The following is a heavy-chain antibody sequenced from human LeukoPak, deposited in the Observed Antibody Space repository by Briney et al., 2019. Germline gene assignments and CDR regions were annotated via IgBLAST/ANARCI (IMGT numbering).Heavy chain of an antibody. CDR2: INPNSGGR. Sequence: GASVKVSCKASGYSFTGHYLHWVRQAPGQGLEWMGWINPNSGGRKYAQKFQGRVTMTKDISISKAFMELSSLTSDDTAVYYCARDIDVQDYFDSWGQGTLVTVSS. V-gene: IGHV1-2*02. D-gene: IGHD2-15*01. J-gene: IGHJ4*02. CDR3: ARDIDVQDYFDS. CDR1: GYSFTGHY.